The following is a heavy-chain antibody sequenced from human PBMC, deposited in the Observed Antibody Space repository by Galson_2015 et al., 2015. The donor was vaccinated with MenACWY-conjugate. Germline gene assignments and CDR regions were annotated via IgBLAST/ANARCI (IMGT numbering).Heavy chain of an antibody. D-gene: IGHD1-26*01. CDR2: IFNSDST. Sequence: ETLSLTCTVSSDSVNTYFRSWFRQPPGRGLEYIGYIFNSDSTNYNPSLKSRVTISADTPKNQFSLNLISVTSADTAMYYCARLNTGSHSGSGYYFDSWGQGTLVTVSS. CDR1: SDSVNTYF. V-gene: IGHV4-59*02. J-gene: IGHJ4*02. CDR3: ARLNTGSHSGSGYYFDS.